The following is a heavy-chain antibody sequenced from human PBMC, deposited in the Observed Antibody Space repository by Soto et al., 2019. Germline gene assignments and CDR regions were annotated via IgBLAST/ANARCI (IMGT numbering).Heavy chain of an antibody. D-gene: IGHD5-12*01. J-gene: IGHJ6*02. CDR1: GYTFTGYY. Sequence: ASVKVSCKASGYTFTGYYMHWVRQAPGQGLEWMGWINPNSGGTNYAQKFQGWVTMTRDTSISTAYMELSRLRSDDTAVYYCARGVTPEMATIPYYYGMDVWGQGTTVTVSS. CDR3: ARGVTPEMATIPYYYGMDV. CDR2: INPNSGGT. V-gene: IGHV1-2*04.